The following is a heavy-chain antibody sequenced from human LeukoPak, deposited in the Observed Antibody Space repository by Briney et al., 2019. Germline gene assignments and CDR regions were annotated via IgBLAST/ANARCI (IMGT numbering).Heavy chain of an antibody. CDR1: GGSISGYY. CDR2: IYYTGTT. D-gene: IGHD2-15*01. V-gene: IGHV4-59*08. Sequence: ASETLSLTCTVSGGSISGYYWTWIRQPPGKGLEWIGFIYYTGTTSYNPSLRSRVTVSVDTSKNQFSLKLSSVTAPDTAVYYCARYYCSGSSCYIDYWGQGTLVTVSS. J-gene: IGHJ4*02. CDR3: ARYYCSGSSCYIDY.